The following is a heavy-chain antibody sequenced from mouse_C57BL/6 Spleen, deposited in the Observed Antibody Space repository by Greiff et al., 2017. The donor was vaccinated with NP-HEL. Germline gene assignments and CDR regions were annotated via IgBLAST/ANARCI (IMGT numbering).Heavy chain of an antibody. Sequence: QVQLQQSGPELVKPGASVKLSCKASGYTFTSYDINWVKQRPGQGLEWIGWIHPRDGSTKYNEKFKGKATLTVDTSSSTAYMELHSLTSEDSAVYFCATYGNSLYFDVWGTGTTVTVSS. CDR1: GYTFTSYD. CDR2: IHPRDGST. CDR3: ATYGNSLYFDV. D-gene: IGHD2-1*01. J-gene: IGHJ1*03. V-gene: IGHV1-85*01.